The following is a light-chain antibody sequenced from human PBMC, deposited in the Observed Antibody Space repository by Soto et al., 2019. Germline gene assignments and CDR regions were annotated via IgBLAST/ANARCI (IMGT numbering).Light chain of an antibody. CDR3: QQAKSFPVS. CDR1: QDIGSW. Sequence: VTIPCRASQDIGSWFAWYQQKPGKVPKLLIYAASILQSGVPSRFSGSGSGTDFTLTINNLQPEDFATYYCQQAKSFPVSFGQGTRLEIK. V-gene: IGKV1D-12*01. CDR2: AAS. J-gene: IGKJ5*01.